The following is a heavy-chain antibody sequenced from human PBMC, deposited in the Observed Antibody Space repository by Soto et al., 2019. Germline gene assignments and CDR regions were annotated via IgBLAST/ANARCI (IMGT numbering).Heavy chain of an antibody. V-gene: IGHV4-34*01. J-gene: IGHJ5*02. CDR2: INHSGST. CDR1: GGSFSGYY. Sequence: SETLSLTWAVYGGSFSGYYWSWIRQPPGKVLEWIGEINHSGSTNYNPSLKSRVTISVDTSKNQFSLKLSSVTAADTAVYYCARFGDYSNYLSGRVWFDPWGQGTRVTVS. CDR3: ARFGDYSNYLSGRVWFDP. D-gene: IGHD4-4*01.